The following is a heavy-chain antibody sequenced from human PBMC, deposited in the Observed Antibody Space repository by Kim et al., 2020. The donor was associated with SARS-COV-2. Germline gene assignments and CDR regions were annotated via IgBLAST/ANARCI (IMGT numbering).Heavy chain of an antibody. J-gene: IGHJ4*02. CDR2: ISGGGAAT. V-gene: IGHV3-23*01. CDR3: AKGLGSGWPRGLDY. CDR1: GFTFSSSA. Sequence: GGSLRLSCAASGFTFSSSAMSWVRQAPGKGLEWVSAISGGGAATYYADSVRGRFTISRDNSRNTLYLQMNSLRAEDTAVYYCAKGLGSGWPRGLDYWGQG. D-gene: IGHD6-19*01.